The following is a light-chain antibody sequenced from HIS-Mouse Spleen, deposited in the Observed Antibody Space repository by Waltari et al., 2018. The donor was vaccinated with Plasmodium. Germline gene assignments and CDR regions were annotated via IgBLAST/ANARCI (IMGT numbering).Light chain of an antibody. CDR3: CSYAGSSTFV. V-gene: IGLV2-23*03. CDR2: EGS. CDR1: SSDVGSYKL. Sequence: QSALTQPASVSGSPGPSITISCTGTSSDVGSYKLVSWYPQHPGKAPKLMIYEGSKRPSGVSNRFSGSKSGNTASLTISGLQAEDEADYYCCSYAGSSTFVFGGGTKLTVL. J-gene: IGLJ3*02.